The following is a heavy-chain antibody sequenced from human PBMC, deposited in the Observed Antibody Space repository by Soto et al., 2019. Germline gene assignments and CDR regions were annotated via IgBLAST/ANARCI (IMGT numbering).Heavy chain of an antibody. D-gene: IGHD2-15*01. CDR1: GASISSSNDY. J-gene: IGHJ5*02. CDR3: ATDCSGGSCYLGGP. Sequence: SETLSLTCTVSGASISSSNDYWGWIRQPPGKGLEWIGSIYYSETTYRNPPLKSRVTISLDTSKNQFSLRLSSVTAADTAVYYCATDCSGGSCYLGGPWGQGILVTVSS. CDR2: IYYSETT. V-gene: IGHV4-39*07.